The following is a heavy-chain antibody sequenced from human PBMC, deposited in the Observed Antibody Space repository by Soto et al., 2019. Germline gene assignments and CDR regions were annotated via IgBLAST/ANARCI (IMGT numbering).Heavy chain of an antibody. CDR3: AREGGSYYGYYYYGMDV. Sequence: QVQLVQSGAEVKKPGASVKVSCKASGYTFTGYYMHWVRQAPGQGLEWMGWINPNSGGTNYAQKFQGRVTMTRDTSISTAYMELSRLRSDDTAVYYCAREGGSYYGYYYYGMDVWGQGTTVTVSS. J-gene: IGHJ6*02. D-gene: IGHD1-26*01. CDR2: INPNSGGT. CDR1: GYTFTGYY. V-gene: IGHV1-2*02.